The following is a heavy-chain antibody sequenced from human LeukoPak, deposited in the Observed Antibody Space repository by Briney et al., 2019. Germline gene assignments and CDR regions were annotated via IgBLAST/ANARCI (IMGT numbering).Heavy chain of an antibody. V-gene: IGHV1-18*04. CDR3: ATQSGWLFDY. D-gene: IGHD6-19*01. CDR2: ISAYNGNT. J-gene: IGHJ4*02. Sequence: ASVKVSCKASGYTCTGYYMHWVRQAPGQGLEWMGWISAYNGNTNYAQKLQGRVTMTTDTSTSTAYMELRSLRSDDTAVYYCATQSGWLFDYWGQGTLVTVSS. CDR1: GYTCTGYY.